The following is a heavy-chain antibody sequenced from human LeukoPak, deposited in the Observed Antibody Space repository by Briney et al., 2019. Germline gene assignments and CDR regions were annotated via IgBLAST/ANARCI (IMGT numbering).Heavy chain of an antibody. CDR1: GGSISSYY. V-gene: IGHV4-59*08. CDR3: ARLGASGADAFDI. D-gene: IGHD3-10*01. J-gene: IGHJ3*02. Sequence: SETLSLTCTVSGGSISSYYWSWIRQPPGKGLEWIGYIYYSGSTNYNPSLKSRVTISVDTSKNQFSLKLSSVTAADTAVYYCARLGASGADAFDIWGQGTMVTVSS. CDR2: IYYSGST.